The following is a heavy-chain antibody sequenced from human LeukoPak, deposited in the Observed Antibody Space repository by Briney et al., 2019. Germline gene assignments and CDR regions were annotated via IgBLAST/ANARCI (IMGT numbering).Heavy chain of an antibody. J-gene: IGHJ4*02. CDR1: GYTFTSYD. Sequence: SVKVSCKASGYTFTSYDINWVRQAPGQGLEWMGRIIPIFGTANYAQKFQGRVTITTDESTSTAYMELSSLRSEDTAVYYCARDPLGGDGYNFSGNWGQGTLVTVSS. CDR2: IIPIFGTA. V-gene: IGHV1-69*05. CDR3: ARDPLGGDGYNFSGN. D-gene: IGHD5-24*01.